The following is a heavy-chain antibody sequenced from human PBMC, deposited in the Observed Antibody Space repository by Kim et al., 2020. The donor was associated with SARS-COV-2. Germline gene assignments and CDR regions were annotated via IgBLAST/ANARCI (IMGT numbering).Heavy chain of an antibody. J-gene: IGHJ5*02. V-gene: IGHV3-30*01. Sequence: SVKDRVTISRDNAKNTLYLQMNSLRAEATAVYYCARAMIDSSLVGWFDPWGQGTLVTVSS. D-gene: IGHD3-22*01. CDR3: ARAMIDSSLVGWFDP.